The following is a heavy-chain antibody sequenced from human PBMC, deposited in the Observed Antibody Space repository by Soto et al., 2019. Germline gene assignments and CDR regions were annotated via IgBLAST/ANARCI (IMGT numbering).Heavy chain of an antibody. D-gene: IGHD2-2*02. V-gene: IGHV7-4-1*01. J-gene: IGHJ6*02. CDR3: ARMDIVVVPAAIPDYYYGMDV. CDR1: GYTFTSYA. CDR2: INTNTGNP. Sequence: QVQLVQSGSELKKPGASVKVSCKASGYTFTSYAMNWVRQAPGQGLEWMGWINTNTGNPTYAQGFTGRFVFSLDTSVSTAYLQICSLKAGDTAVYYCARMDIVVVPAAIPDYYYGMDVWGQGTTVTVSS.